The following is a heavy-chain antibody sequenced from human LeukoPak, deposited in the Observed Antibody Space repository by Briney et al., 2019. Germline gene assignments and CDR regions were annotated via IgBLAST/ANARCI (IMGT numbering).Heavy chain of an antibody. D-gene: IGHD3-10*01. J-gene: IGHJ3*02. CDR2: IYHSGST. CDR3: ARVRMVRGVNAFDI. Sequence: SETLSLTCAVSGGSISSSNWWSWVRQPPGKGLEWIGEIYHSGSTNYNPSLKSRVTISVDKSKNQLSLKLSSVTAADTAVYYCARVRMVRGVNAFDIWGQGTMVTVSS. CDR1: GGSISSSNW. V-gene: IGHV4-4*02.